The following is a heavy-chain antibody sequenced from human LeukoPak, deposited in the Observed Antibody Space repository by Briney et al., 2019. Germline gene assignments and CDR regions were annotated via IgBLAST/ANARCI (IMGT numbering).Heavy chain of an antibody. J-gene: IGHJ3*02. CDR1: GFTFSSYS. Sequence: PGGSLRLSCAASGFTFSSYSMNWVRQAPGKGLEWLSSISSSSSYIYYADSVKGRFTISRDNAKNSLYLQMNSLRAEDTALYYCAKDIRVGYSYTSDAFDIWGQGTMVTVSS. D-gene: IGHD5-18*01. CDR2: ISSSSSYI. CDR3: AKDIRVGYSYTSDAFDI. V-gene: IGHV3-21*04.